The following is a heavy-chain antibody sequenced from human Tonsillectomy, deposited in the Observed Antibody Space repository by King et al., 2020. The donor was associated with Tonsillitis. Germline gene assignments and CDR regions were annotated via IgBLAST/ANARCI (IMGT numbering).Heavy chain of an antibody. CDR2: IGGGCGTI. Sequence: VQLVESGGGLAQPGGSLRLSCVASGFTFSSYSMNCVRQAPGKGLEWVAYIGGGCGTISYADSVKGRFTISRDNGQNSLSLQMNSLRDEDTAVYFCARDSRWAFDYWGQGSLVTVSS. J-gene: IGHJ4*02. CDR3: ARDSRWAFDY. V-gene: IGHV3-48*02. D-gene: IGHD1-26*01. CDR1: GFTFSSYS.